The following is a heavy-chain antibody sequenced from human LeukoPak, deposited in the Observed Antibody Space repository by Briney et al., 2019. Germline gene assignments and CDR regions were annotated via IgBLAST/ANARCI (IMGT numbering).Heavy chain of an antibody. Sequence: GGSLRLSCAASGFTFSSYAMSWVRQAPGKGLEWVSAINGSSGSTYYADSVKGRFTISRDNSKNTLYLQMNSLRAEDTAVYYCAKSTQAWFGDLFVAYWGQGTLVTVSS. CDR1: GFTFSSYA. D-gene: IGHD3-10*01. CDR2: INGSSGST. CDR3: AKSTQAWFGDLFVAY. J-gene: IGHJ4*02. V-gene: IGHV3-23*01.